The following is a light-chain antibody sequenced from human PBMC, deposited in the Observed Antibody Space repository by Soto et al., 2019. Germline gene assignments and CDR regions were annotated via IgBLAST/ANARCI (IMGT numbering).Light chain of an antibody. V-gene: IGLV2-14*01. CDR2: EVS. Sequence: QSALTQPASVSGSPGQSITISCSGTSRDVGGDYWVAWYQQHPGKVPKLIIYEVSNRPSGVSYRFSGSKSGNTASLTISGLQAEDEAHYYCSSSSASGIHVFGGGTKVTVL. J-gene: IGLJ2*01. CDR1: SRDVGGDYW. CDR3: SSSSASGIHV.